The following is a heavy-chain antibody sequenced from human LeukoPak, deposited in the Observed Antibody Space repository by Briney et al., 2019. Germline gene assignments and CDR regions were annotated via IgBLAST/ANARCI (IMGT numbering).Heavy chain of an antibody. CDR3: ARGGGSTVNGMDV. J-gene: IGHJ6*02. CDR2: ISSSNGKT. D-gene: IGHD2-15*01. Sequence: VASVKVSCKASGYTFSTYDFSWVRQAPGQGLEWMGWISSSNGKTNYAQILQGRVTMTTDTSTSTAYMGLRSLRSDDTAVYYCARGGGSTVNGMDVWGQGTTVTVSS. CDR1: GYTFSTYD. V-gene: IGHV1-18*01.